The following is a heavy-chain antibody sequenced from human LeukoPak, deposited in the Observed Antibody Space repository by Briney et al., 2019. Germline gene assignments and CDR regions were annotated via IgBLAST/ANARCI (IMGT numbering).Heavy chain of an antibody. CDR2: ISGSGTDI. J-gene: IGHJ6*02. Sequence: GGSLRLSCAASGFTFSSYSMNWVRQAPGKGLEWVSSISGSGTDIDSVKGRFTISRDNRKNLLHLQMNSLRPDDSAVYYCVKDLGSAITSALALDVWGQGITVTVSS. D-gene: IGHD2-15*01. V-gene: IGHV3-21*04. CDR1: GFTFSSYS. CDR3: VKDLGSAITSALALDV.